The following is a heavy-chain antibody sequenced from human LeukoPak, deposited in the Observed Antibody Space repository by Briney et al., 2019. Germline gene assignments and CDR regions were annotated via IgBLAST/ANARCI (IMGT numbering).Heavy chain of an antibody. CDR1: GFTFTSSA. Sequence: TSVKVSCKASGFTFTSSAVQWVRQARRQRLEWIGWIVVGSGNTNYAQKFQERVTITRDMSTSLVYMELSSLRSEDTAVYYCAAEAAYYYDSRDAFDVWGQGTMVTVSS. V-gene: IGHV1-58*01. CDR3: AAEAAYYYDSRDAFDV. D-gene: IGHD3-22*01. CDR2: IVVGSGNT. J-gene: IGHJ3*01.